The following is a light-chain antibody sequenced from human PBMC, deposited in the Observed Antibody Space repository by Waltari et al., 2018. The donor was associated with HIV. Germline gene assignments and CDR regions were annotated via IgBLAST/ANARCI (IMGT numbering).Light chain of an antibody. Sequence: EIALTQSPGTLSLSPGERAILSCRASQSVSSYLAWYQQKPGQAPRLLIHGASNRATGIPDRFSASGSGTDFTLTISRLEPEDSAVYYCQQHGSSPLTFGGGTKVEIK. CDR2: GAS. CDR3: QQHGSSPLT. V-gene: IGKV3-20*01. CDR1: QSVSSY. J-gene: IGKJ4*01.